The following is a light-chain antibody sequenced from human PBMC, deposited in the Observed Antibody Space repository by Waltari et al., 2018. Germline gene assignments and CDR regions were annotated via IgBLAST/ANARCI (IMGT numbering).Light chain of an antibody. Sequence: EIVMTQSPATLSVSPGARATLSCRASQSVRSNLAWYQQKPGQAPRLLIYGASTRANGIPARFSGGGSGTEFTLTISSLQSEDFTVYYCQQYNNWPLTFGGGTKVEIK. CDR3: QQYNNWPLT. J-gene: IGKJ4*01. CDR2: GAS. V-gene: IGKV3-15*01. CDR1: QSVRSN.